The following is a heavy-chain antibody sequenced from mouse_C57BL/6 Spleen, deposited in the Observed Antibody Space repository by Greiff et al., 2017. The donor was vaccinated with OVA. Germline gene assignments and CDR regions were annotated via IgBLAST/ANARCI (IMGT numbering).Heavy chain of an antibody. CDR3: ARWGAQAAMDY. D-gene: IGHD3-2*02. Sequence: QVQLKQPGAELVRPGSSVKLSCKASGYTFTSYWMHWVKQRPIQGLEWIGNIDPSDSETHYNQKFKDKATLTVDKSSSTAYMQLSSLTSEDSAVYYCARWGAQAAMDYWGQGTSVTVSS. V-gene: IGHV1-52*01. CDR2: IDPSDSET. J-gene: IGHJ4*01. CDR1: GYTFTSYW.